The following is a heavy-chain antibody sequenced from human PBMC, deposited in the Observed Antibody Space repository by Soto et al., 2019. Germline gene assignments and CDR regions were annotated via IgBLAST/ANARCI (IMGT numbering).Heavy chain of an antibody. CDR2: IYYSGST. V-gene: IGHV4-39*01. J-gene: IGHJ2*01. CDR1: GGSISSSSYY. CDR3: ARNRDGYWYFDL. Sequence: QLQLQESGPGLVKPSETLSLTCTVSGGSISSSSYYSGWIRQPPGKGLEWIGSIYYSGSTYYNPSLKSRVTRSVDTSKNQFSLKLSSVTAADTAVYYCARNRDGYWYFDLWGRGTLVTVSS.